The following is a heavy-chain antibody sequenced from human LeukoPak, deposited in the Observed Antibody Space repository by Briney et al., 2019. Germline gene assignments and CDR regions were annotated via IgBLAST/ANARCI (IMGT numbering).Heavy chain of an antibody. V-gene: IGHV3-21*01. CDR3: ARVTTQWLVSTIDY. CDR1: GFTFSSYS. CDR2: ISSSSSYI. D-gene: IGHD6-19*01. Sequence: GGSLRLPCAASGFTFSSYSMNWVRQAPGKGLEWVSSISSSSSYIYYADSVKGRFTISRDNAKNSLYLQMSSLRAEDTAVYYCARVTTQWLVSTIDYWGQGTLVTVSS. J-gene: IGHJ4*02.